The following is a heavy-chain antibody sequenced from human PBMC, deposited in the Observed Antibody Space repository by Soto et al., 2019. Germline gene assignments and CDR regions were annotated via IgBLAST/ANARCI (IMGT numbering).Heavy chain of an antibody. D-gene: IGHD3-9*01. Sequence: SVKVSCKASGGTFSSYTISWVRQAPGQGLEWMGRIIPILGIANYAQKFQGRVTITADKSTSTAYMELSSLRSEDTAVYYCARGPEDILTGYYSHNWFDPWGQGTLVTVSS. V-gene: IGHV1-69*02. J-gene: IGHJ5*02. CDR2: IIPILGIA. CDR3: ARGPEDILTGYYSHNWFDP. CDR1: GGTFSSYT.